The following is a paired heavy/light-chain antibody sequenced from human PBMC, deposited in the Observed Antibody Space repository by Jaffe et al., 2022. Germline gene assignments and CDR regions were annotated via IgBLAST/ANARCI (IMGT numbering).Heavy chain of an antibody. CDR1: GFPFGDFG. CDR2: MERKAYNGTT. CDR3: VRIRRMCGGVCHFYYYDS. D-gene: IGHD2-21*02. Sequence: EVQLVESGGGLVQPGRSLRLSCTASGFPFGDFGMGWVRQAPGKGLEWVSFMERKAYNGTTDYAASVKGRFTMSRDDSKSIAYLQMNSLKTEDTAVYYCVRIRRMCGGVCHFYYYDSWGQGTLMTVSS. V-gene: IGHV3-49*04. J-gene: IGHJ4*02.
Light chain of an antibody. CDR1: QSIGSW. J-gene: IGKJ3*01. V-gene: IGKV1-5*03. Sequence: DIQMTQSPSTLSASVGDRVTITCRASQSIGSWLAWYQQKPGKAPSLLIYKASTLESGVPSRFSGSGSGTEFTLTISSLQPDDFATYYCQQYSTYSPPIFTFGPGTKVDIK. CDR2: KAS. CDR3: QQYSTYSPPIFT.